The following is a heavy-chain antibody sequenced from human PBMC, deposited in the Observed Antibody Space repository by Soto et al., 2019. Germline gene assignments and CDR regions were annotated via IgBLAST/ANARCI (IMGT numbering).Heavy chain of an antibody. V-gene: IGHV3-74*01. CDR3: AKDGEGVANFDY. CDR2: INSDGTTA. J-gene: IGHJ4*02. Sequence: EVQLVEAGGGVVQPGGSLRLSCAASGFTFSTHLMHWVRQGPGKGLVWVSRINSDGTTAAYADSVQGRFTISRDNAKNTLYLHMTSLRGEDTAVYYCAKDGEGVANFDYWGQGTLVTVSS. CDR1: GFTFSTHL. D-gene: IGHD3-10*01.